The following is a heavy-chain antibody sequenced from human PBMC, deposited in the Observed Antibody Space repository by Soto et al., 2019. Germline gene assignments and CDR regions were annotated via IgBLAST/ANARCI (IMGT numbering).Heavy chain of an antibody. J-gene: IGHJ5*02. CDR3: ARHERRRMVRRRVDWFDP. CDR2: IYYSGST. CDR1: GGSISSSSYY. V-gene: IGHV4-39*01. D-gene: IGHD3-10*01. Sequence: QLQLQESGPGLVKPSETLSLTCTVSGGSISSSSYYWGWIRQPPGKGLEWIGSIYYSGSTYYNPSLKSRVTISVDTSKNQFSLKLSSVTAADTAVYYCARHERRRMVRRRVDWFDPWGQGTLVTVSS.